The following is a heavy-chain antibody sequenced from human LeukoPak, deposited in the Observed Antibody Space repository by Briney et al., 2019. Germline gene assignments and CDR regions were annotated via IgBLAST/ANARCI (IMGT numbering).Heavy chain of an antibody. CDR1: GFALSSYV. J-gene: IGHJ4*02. CDR3: AKIPAAPYSFDY. D-gene: IGHD6-13*01. V-gene: IGHV3-23*01. CDR2: ITVGGGT. Sequence: GGSLRLSCAASGFALSSYVMSWVRQAPGKGLEWVSTITVGGGTYYADSVKGRFTISRDNSKNTQFLQMNTLGAEDTALFYCAKIPAAPYSFDYGGQETLVTVSP.